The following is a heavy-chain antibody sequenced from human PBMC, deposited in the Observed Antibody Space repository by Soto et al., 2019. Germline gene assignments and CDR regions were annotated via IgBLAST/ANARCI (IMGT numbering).Heavy chain of an antibody. Sequence: QVQLQESGPGLVKPSGTLSLTCALSGASIITDNWWSWVRQPPGKEMEWIGEIYHSGNTNFNPSVKSRVTISVDTSKNQFSLTVSSVTAADTASYYCARASASSKLRGVVINWGQGTLGTVSS. CDR3: ARASASSKLRGVVIN. D-gene: IGHD3-10*01. CDR2: IYHSGNT. V-gene: IGHV4-4*02. J-gene: IGHJ4*02. CDR1: GASIITDNW.